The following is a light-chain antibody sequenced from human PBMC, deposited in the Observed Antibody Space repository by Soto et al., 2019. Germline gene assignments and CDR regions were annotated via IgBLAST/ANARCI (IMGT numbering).Light chain of an antibody. V-gene: IGKV1-5*01. CDR3: QEYNTFSYT. CDR2: DTS. Sequence: DIQMTQSPSTLSASVGDRVTITCRASHSINSLLAWYQQKPGRAPKLLIYDTSNLESGVPSRFSGSGSGTDFTLTISSLQPDDFATYYCQEYNTFSYTFGQGTRLEIK. J-gene: IGKJ2*01. CDR1: HSINSL.